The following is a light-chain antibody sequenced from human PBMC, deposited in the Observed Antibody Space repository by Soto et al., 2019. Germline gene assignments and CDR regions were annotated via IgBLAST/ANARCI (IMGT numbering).Light chain of an antibody. CDR3: GSHAGNSNLV. Sequence: QSALTQPASVSGSPGQSITISCTGTSSDVGSYDLVSWYQHHPGKAPKLIIYEVTKRPSGVPDRFSGSKSGNTASLTVSGLQTEDEADYYCGSHAGNSNLVFGGGTKLTVL. CDR1: SSDVGSYDL. V-gene: IGLV2-23*02. CDR2: EVT. J-gene: IGLJ3*02.